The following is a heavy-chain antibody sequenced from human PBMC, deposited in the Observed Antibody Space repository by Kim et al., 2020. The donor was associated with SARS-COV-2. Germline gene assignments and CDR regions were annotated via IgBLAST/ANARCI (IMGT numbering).Heavy chain of an antibody. Sequence: KFQGRVTMTRDTSTSTVYMELSSLRSEDTAVYYCARDAYYYGSGSYYPDYWGQGTLVTVSS. D-gene: IGHD3-10*01. CDR3: ARDAYYYGSGSYYPDY. J-gene: IGHJ4*02. V-gene: IGHV1-46*01.